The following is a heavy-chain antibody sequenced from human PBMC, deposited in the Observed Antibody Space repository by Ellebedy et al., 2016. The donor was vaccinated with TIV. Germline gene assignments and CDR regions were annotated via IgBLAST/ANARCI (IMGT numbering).Heavy chain of an antibody. J-gene: IGHJ4*02. Sequence: AASVKVSCKASGYTFTSDLIHWVRQAPGQGLEWMGVINPRNGGTGYAQKFQGRVTMTRDTSASTVYMELGSLRSEDTAVYYCAREGGVYFFDYWGQGTLVTVSS. CDR1: GYTFTSDL. V-gene: IGHV1-46*01. CDR3: AREGGVYFFDY. CDR2: INPRNGGT. D-gene: IGHD1-26*01.